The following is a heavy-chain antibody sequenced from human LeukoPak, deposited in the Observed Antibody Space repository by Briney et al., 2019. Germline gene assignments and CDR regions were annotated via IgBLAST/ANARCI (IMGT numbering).Heavy chain of an antibody. CDR3: ARLVTIFGVVIGFDY. J-gene: IGHJ4*02. V-gene: IGHV4-30-2*01. CDR1: GGSISSGGYS. Sequence: SQTLSLTCAVSGGSISSGGYSWSWIRQPPGKGLEWIGYIYHSGRTYYNPSLKSRVTMSVDRSKNQFSLKLSSVTAADTAVYYCARLVTIFGVVIGFDYWGQGTLVTVSS. D-gene: IGHD3-3*01. CDR2: IYHSGRT.